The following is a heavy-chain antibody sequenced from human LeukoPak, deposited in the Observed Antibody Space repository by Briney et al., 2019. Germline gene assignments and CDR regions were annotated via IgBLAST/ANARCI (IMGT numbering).Heavy chain of an antibody. CDR3: ARDFGTGHKSWFGESYLNWFDP. D-gene: IGHD3-10*01. Sequence: SQTLSLTCAISGDSFSSNSAAWNWIRQSPSRGLEWLGRTYYRSKLYNDYAVSVKSRITINPDTSKNQFSLQLNSVTPEDTAVYYCARDFGTGHKSWFGESYLNWFDPWGQGTLVTVSS. CDR1: GDSFSSNSAA. V-gene: IGHV6-1*01. J-gene: IGHJ5*02. CDR2: TYYRSKLYN.